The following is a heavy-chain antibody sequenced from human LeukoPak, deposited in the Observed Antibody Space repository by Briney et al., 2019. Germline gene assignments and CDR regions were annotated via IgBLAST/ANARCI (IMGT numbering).Heavy chain of an antibody. J-gene: IGHJ3*02. CDR1: GFTFSSYS. CDR2: ISSSSSYI. V-gene: IGHV3-21*01. D-gene: IGHD2-2*01. Sequence: GGSLRLSCAASGFTFSSYSMNWVRQAPGKGLEWVSSISSSSSYIYYADSVKGRFTISRDNAKNSLYLQMNSLRAEDTAVYYCARSSSTSYPGLDAFDIWGQGTMVTASS. CDR3: ARSSSTSYPGLDAFDI.